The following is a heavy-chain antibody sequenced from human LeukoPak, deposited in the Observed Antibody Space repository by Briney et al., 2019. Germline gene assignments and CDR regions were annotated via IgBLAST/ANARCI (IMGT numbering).Heavy chain of an antibody. V-gene: IGHV3-33*01. Sequence: PGRSLRLSCAASGFTFSYYGFHWVRQAPDKGLEWVALIWYDGSNKYYADSVKGRFTISRDNSKNTLYLQMNSLRAEDTAVYYCARDLGTTNYYFDYWGQGTLVSVSS. J-gene: IGHJ4*02. CDR3: ARDLGTTNYYFDY. CDR1: GFTFSYYG. D-gene: IGHD1-26*01. CDR2: IWYDGSNK.